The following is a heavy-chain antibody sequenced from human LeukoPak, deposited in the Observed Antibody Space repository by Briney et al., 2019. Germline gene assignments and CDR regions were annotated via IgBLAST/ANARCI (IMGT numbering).Heavy chain of an antibody. CDR3: AKVRVDGGDY. Sequence: GSLRLSCAASGFTFNNYPMHWVRQAPGKGLEWVAVISYDGSYNYYADSVKGRFTISRDNSKNTLYLQMNSLRGEDTAVYYCAKVRVDGGDYWGQGTLVTVSS. CDR2: ISYDGSYN. CDR1: GFTFNNYP. J-gene: IGHJ4*02. D-gene: IGHD3-3*01. V-gene: IGHV3-30*04.